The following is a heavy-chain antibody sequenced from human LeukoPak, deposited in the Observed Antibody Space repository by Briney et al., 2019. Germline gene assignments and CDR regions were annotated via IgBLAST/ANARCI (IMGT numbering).Heavy chain of an antibody. CDR3: ARAPARTDSFDI. Sequence: SETLSLTCTVSGGSISNYYWSWIRLPAGKGLEWIGRIYTSGSTNYNPSLRSRVTMSVDTSKNQFSLKLSSVTAADTAVYYCARAPARTDSFDIWGQGTMVTVSS. V-gene: IGHV4-4*07. CDR2: IYTSGST. J-gene: IGHJ3*02. D-gene: IGHD6-6*01. CDR1: GGSISNYY.